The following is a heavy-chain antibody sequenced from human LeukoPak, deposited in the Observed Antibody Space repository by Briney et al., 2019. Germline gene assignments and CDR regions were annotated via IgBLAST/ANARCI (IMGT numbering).Heavy chain of an antibody. Sequence: GGSLRLSCAASGFIFSTNAMAWVRQAPGKGLEWVSAIGGNSDYAFYADSVKGRFTTSRDNSKNTLYLQMNSLRVEDTAVYYCAKEFVSRSSLSLDDWGQGTLATVSS. CDR1: GFIFSTNA. D-gene: IGHD1-26*01. V-gene: IGHV3-23*01. J-gene: IGHJ4*02. CDR2: IGGNSDYA. CDR3: AKEFVSRSSLSLDD.